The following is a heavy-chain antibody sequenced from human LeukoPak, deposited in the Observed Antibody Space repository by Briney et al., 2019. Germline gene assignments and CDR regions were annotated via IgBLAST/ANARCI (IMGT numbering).Heavy chain of an antibody. D-gene: IGHD6-19*01. CDR3: ARPTPSFSSGWYNPYFDY. J-gene: IGHJ4*02. CDR2: ISYDGNNK. V-gene: IGHV3-30*04. Sequence: GESLRLSCAASGFTFSSYAMHWVRQAPGKGLDWVAVISYDGNNKYYADSVKGRFTISRDNSKNTLYLQMNSLRAEDTAVYYCARPTPSFSSGWYNPYFDYWGQGTLVTVSS. CDR1: GFTFSSYA.